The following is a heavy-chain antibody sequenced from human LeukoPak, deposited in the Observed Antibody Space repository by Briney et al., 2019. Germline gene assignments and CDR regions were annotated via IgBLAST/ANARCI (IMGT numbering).Heavy chain of an antibody. V-gene: IGHV3-7*01. CDR1: GFTFSSYW. D-gene: IGHD1-26*01. CDR2: IKQDGSEK. CDR3: ARSIVGATTGFLAYFDY. Sequence: PGGSLRLSCAASGFTFSSYWMSWVRQAPGKGLEWVDNIKQDGSEKYYVDSVKGRFTISRDNAKNSLYLQMNSLRAEDTAVYYCARSIVGATTGFLAYFDYWGQGTLVTVSS. J-gene: IGHJ4*02.